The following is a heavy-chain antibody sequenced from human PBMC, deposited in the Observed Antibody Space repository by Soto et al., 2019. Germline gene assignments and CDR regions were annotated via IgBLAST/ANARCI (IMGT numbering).Heavy chain of an antibody. CDR3: AKDLGSTSSDY. Sequence: QVQLVESGGGVVQPGRSLRLSCAASGFTFSSYGMHWVRQAPGKGLEWVAVIWYDGSNKYYADSVKGRFTISRDNSKNTLSLQMNSLRPEDTAVYYCAKDLGSTSSDYWGQGTLVTVSS. J-gene: IGHJ4*02. V-gene: IGHV3-33*06. CDR1: GFTFSSYG. CDR2: IWYDGSNK. D-gene: IGHD2-2*01.